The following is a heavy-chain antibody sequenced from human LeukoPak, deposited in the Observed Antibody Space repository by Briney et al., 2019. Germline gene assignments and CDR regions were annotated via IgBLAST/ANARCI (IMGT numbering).Heavy chain of an antibody. V-gene: IGHV1-2*02. CDR3: ARERGLRGVIKRYFDY. Sequence: GASVKVSCKASGYTFTGYYMHWVRQAPGQGLEWMGWINPNSGGTNYAQKFQGRVTMTRDTSISTAYMELSRLRSDDTAVYYCARERGLRGVIKRYFDYWGQGTLVTVSS. CDR2: INPNSGGT. D-gene: IGHD3-10*01. CDR1: GYTFTGYY. J-gene: IGHJ4*02.